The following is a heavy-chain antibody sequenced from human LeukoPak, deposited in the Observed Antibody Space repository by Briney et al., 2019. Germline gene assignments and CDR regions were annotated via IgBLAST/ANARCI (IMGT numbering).Heavy chain of an antibody. D-gene: IGHD3-22*01. V-gene: IGHV4-59*08. Sequence: SETLSLTCTVSGGSISSDYWSWIRQPPGKGLECIGYIHYSGSTNYNPSLESRITISMDTSKNQFSLRLSSVTAADTAVYYCARLYHDSSAYFLDYWGQGTLVTVSS. CDR1: GGSISSDY. CDR2: IHYSGST. CDR3: ARLYHDSSAYFLDY. J-gene: IGHJ4*02.